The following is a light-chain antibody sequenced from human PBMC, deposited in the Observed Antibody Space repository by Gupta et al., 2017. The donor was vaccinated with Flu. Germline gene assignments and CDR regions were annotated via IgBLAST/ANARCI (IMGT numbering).Light chain of an antibody. CDR3: QQSVNIPRT. V-gene: IGKV1-39*01. CDR2: STW. J-gene: IGKJ2*01. CDR1: QSISSY. Sequence: PASLSASVGDRVTITCRASQSISSYLNWYLQRPGEAPHLLIFSTWRLTSGDPSRFSGSGSGTNFSLTVTSLQTADFGNFYCQQSVNIPRTFGQGTRLDI.